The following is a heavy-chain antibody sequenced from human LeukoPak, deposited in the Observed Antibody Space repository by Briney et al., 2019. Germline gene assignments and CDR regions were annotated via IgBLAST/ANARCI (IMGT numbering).Heavy chain of an antibody. CDR3: ARDLVGGYQPGV. CDR2: IIPIFGTA. V-gene: IGHV1-69*13. J-gene: IGHJ4*02. CDR1: GGTFSSYA. D-gene: IGHD5-12*01. Sequence: ASVKVSCKASGGTFSSYAISWVRQAPGQGLEWMGGIIPIFGTANYAQKLQGRVTITADESTSTAYMELSSLRSEDTAVYYCARDLVGGYQPGVWGQGTLVTVSS.